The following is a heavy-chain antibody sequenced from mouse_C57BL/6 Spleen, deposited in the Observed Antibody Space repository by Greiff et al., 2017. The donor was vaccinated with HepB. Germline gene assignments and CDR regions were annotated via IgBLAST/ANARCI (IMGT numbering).Heavy chain of an antibody. CDR3: ARPFITTAYYAMDY. D-gene: IGHD1-1*01. CDR2: ISSGGSYT. V-gene: IGHV5-6*03. CDR1: GFTFSSYA. J-gene: IGHJ4*01. Sequence: DVKLVESGGGLVKPGGSLKLSCAASGFTFSSYAMSWVRQTPEKRLEWVATISSGGSYTYYPDSVKGRFTISRDNAKNTLYLQMSSLKSEDTAMYYCARPFITTAYYAMDYWGQGTSVTVSS.